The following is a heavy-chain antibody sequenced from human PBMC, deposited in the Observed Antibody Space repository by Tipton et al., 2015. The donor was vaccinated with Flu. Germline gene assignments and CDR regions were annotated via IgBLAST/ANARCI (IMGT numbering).Heavy chain of an antibody. V-gene: IGHV4-59*12. D-gene: IGHD5/OR15-5a*01. CDR3: ARGPLLDL. Sequence: TLSLTCTVSGGSISNYYWSWIRQPPGKGLEWIGYVHYSENTSYNPSLKSRVTMSLDTSKNQFSLRLSSVTAADTAVYYCARGPLLDLWGRGTLVTVSS. J-gene: IGHJ2*01. CDR2: VHYSENT. CDR1: GGSISNYY.